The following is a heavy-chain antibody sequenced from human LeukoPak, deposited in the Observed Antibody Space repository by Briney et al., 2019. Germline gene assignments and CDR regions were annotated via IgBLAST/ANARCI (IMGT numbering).Heavy chain of an antibody. V-gene: IGHV4-31*03. D-gene: IGHD3-22*01. CDR3: ASQTDYYDRYDAFDI. CDR2: IYYSGST. Sequence: PSETLSLTCTVSGGSISSGGYYWSWIRQHPGKGLEWIGYIYYSGSTYYNPSLQSRLTISVDTSKNQFSLKLSSVTAADAAVYYCASQTDYYDRYDAFDIWGQGTMVTVSS. J-gene: IGHJ3*02. CDR1: GGSISSGGYY.